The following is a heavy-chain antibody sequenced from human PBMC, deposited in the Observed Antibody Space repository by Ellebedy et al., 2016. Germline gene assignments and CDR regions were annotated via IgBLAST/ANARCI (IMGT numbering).Heavy chain of an antibody. J-gene: IGHJ4*02. D-gene: IGHD6-6*01. CDR2: ISGSGGST. Sequence: GGSLRLSCAASGFTFSSYAMSWVRQAPGKGLEWVSAISGSGGSTYYADSVKGRFTISRDNSKNTLYLQMNSLRAEDTAVYYCARDQRARYSSSYGFDYWGQGTLVTVSS. CDR3: ARDQRARYSSSYGFDY. V-gene: IGHV3-23*01. CDR1: GFTFSSYA.